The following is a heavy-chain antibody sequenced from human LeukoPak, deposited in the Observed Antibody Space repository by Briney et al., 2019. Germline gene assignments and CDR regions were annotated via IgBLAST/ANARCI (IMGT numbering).Heavy chain of an antibody. Sequence: TSVKVSCKASGFTFTSAAGQWGRQARGQRLEWIGWIVVGSGNTNYAQKFQERVTITRDMSTSTAYMELSSLRSEDTAVYYCAADLHYYGSGSFGPTLYYFDYWGQGTLVTVSS. D-gene: IGHD3-10*01. CDR2: IVVGSGNT. CDR1: GFTFTSAA. V-gene: IGHV1-58*01. J-gene: IGHJ4*02. CDR3: AADLHYYGSGSFGPTLYYFDY.